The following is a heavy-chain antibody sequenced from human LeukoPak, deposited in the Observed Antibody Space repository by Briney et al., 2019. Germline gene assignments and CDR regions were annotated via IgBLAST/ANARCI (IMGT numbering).Heavy chain of an antibody. Sequence: ASVKVSCKASGYTFTSYYMHWVRQAPGQGLEWMGIINPSGGSTSYVQKFQGRVTMTRDTSISTAYMELSRLRSDDTAVYYCASASSPSYYYYYMDVWGKGTTVTVSS. CDR1: GYTFTSYY. V-gene: IGHV1-46*01. J-gene: IGHJ6*03. CDR2: INPSGGST. D-gene: IGHD2-15*01. CDR3: ASASSPSYYYYYMDV.